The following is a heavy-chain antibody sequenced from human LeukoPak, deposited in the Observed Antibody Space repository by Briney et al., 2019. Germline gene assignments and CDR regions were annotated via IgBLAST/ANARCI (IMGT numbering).Heavy chain of an antibody. D-gene: IGHD5-24*01. CDR3: ARRVPGRDGYNYGLALDY. Sequence: ASVKVSCTASGGTFSSYAISWVRQAPGQGLEWMGGIIPIFGTANYAQKFQGRVTITTDESTSTAYMELSSLRSEDTAVYYCARRVPGRDGYNYGLALDYWGQGTLVTVSS. CDR1: GGTFSSYA. J-gene: IGHJ4*02. V-gene: IGHV1-69*05. CDR2: IIPIFGTA.